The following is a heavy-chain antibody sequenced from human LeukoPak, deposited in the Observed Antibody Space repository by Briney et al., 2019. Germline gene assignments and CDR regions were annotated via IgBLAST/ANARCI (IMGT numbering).Heavy chain of an antibody. J-gene: IGHJ4*02. D-gene: IGHD1-1*01. V-gene: IGHV6-1*01. Sequence: SQTLSLTCGISGDSVSSKSAAWNWIRQSPSRGLGWLGRTYYRSKWFNDYAVSMKGRITINPDTSKNHFSLQLNSVTPEDTAVYYCVELERGYWGQGTLVTVSS. CDR3: VELERGY. CDR2: TYYRSKWFN. CDR1: GDSVSSKSAA.